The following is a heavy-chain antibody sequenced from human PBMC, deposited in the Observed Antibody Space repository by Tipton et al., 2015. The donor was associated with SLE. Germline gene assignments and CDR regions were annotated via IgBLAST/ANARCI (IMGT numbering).Heavy chain of an antibody. J-gene: IGHJ4*02. CDR2: INHSGST. V-gene: IGHV4-34*01. CDR3: ARELRAGYFDY. Sequence: AGLVKPSETLSLTCAVYGGSFSGYYWSWIRQPPGKGLEWIGEINHSGSTNYNPSLKSRVTISVDTSKNQFSLKLSSVTAADTAVYYCARELRAGYFDYWGQGTLVTVSS. D-gene: IGHD3-10*01. CDR1: GGSFSGYY.